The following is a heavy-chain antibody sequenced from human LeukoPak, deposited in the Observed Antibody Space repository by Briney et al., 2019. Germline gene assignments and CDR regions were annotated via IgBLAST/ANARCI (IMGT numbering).Heavy chain of an antibody. CDR3: ARQVEYCSRTSCYNFQH. J-gene: IGHJ1*01. Sequence: KPGESLKISCKGSGYSFTSYWIGWVRQMPGKGLEWMGIIYPGDSDTRYSPSFQGQVTISADKSISTAYLQWSSLKASDTAMYYCARQVEYCSRTSCYNFQHWGQGTLVTVSS. D-gene: IGHD2-2*02. CDR1: GYSFTSYW. V-gene: IGHV5-51*01. CDR2: IYPGDSDT.